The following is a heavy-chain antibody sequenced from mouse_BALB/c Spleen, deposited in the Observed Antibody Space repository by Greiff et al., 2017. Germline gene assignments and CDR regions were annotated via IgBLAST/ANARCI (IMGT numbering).Heavy chain of an antibody. CDR2: IYPGDGDT. CDR1: GYTFTSYW. D-gene: IGHD2-1*01. CDR3: AKVAGNYD. Sequence: VKLVESGAELARPGASVKLSCKASGYTFTSYWMQWVKQRPGQGLEWIGAIYPGDGDTRYTQKFKGKATLTADKSSSTAYMQLSSLASEDSAVYYCAKVAGNYDWGQGTLVTVSA. V-gene: IGHV1-87*01. J-gene: IGHJ3*01.